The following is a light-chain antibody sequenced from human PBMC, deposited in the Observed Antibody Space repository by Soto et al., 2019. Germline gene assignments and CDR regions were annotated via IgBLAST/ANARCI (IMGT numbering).Light chain of an antibody. CDR1: HSISNF. CDR2: ASF. Sequence: DIQMTQSPSLSVSVGDKVTITCRASHSISNFLNWYQQKAGKAPKLLIYASFNLQSGVPSRFSGSGFGTDITLTISSLQPEDFATDYCQQNYITPYTFGQGTKLEIK. CDR3: QQNYITPYT. V-gene: IGKV1-39*01. J-gene: IGKJ2*01.